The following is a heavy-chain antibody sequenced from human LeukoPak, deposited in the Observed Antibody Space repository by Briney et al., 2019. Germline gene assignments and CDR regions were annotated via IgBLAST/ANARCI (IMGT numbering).Heavy chain of an antibody. D-gene: IGHD3-16*01. CDR1: GFTFSSYA. CDR3: AKDDIYDYVTDY. Sequence: GGSLRLSCAASGFTFSSYAMSWVRQAPGKGLEWVSAISGSGGSTYYADSVKGRFTISRDNSKNTLYLQMDSLRAEDTAVYYCAKDDIYDYVTDYWGQGTLVTVSS. J-gene: IGHJ4*02. V-gene: IGHV3-23*01. CDR2: ISGSGGST.